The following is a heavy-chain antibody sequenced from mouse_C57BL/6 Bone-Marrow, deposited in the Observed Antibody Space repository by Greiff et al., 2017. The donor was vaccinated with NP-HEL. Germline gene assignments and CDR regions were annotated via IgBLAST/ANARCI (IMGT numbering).Heavy chain of an antibody. J-gene: IGHJ2*01. Sequence: EVMLVESGGGLVKPGGSLKLSCAASGFTFSSYAMSWVRQTPEKRLEWVATISDGGSYPYSPDNVKGRLTISRDNAKNNLYLQMSHLKSEDTAMYYCARGDYPYYFDYWGQGTTLTVSS. D-gene: IGHD2-4*01. CDR3: ARGDYPYYFDY. CDR2: ISDGGSYP. V-gene: IGHV5-4*03. CDR1: GFTFSSYA.